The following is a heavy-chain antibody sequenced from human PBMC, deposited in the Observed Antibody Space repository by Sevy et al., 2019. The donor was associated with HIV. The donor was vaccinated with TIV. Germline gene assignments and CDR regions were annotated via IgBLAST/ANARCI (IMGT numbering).Heavy chain of an antibody. CDR3: AEDSTDYYDSSGYYDY. V-gene: IGHV3-9*01. D-gene: IGHD3-22*01. Sequence: GGSLRLSCAASGFTFDDYAMHWVRQAPGKGLEWVSGISWNSGSIGYADSVKGRFTISRDKAKNSLYLQMNSLRAEDTALYYGAEDSTDYYDSSGYYDYWGQGTLVTVSS. J-gene: IGHJ4*02. CDR1: GFTFDDYA. CDR2: ISWNSGSI.